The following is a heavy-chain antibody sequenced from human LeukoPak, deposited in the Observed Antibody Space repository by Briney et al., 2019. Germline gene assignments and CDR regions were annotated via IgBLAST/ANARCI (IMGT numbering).Heavy chain of an antibody. V-gene: IGHV3-11*04. CDR3: AGRDWVSGAVRAFDI. J-gene: IGHJ3*02. D-gene: IGHD3-3*01. CDR2: ISNDSVDK. CDR1: GFMFSDYY. Sequence: GGSLRLSCVGSGFMFSDYYMSWIRQAPGKGLEWVSYISNDSVDKYYVDSVRGRFTISRDNAKESMYLQMSGLRVEDTAVYYCAGRDWVSGAVRAFDIWGQGTMVTVSS.